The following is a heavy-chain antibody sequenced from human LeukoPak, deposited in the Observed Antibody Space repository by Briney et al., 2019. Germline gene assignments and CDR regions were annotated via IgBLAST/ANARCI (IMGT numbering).Heavy chain of an antibody. J-gene: IGHJ4*02. D-gene: IGHD6-19*01. CDR1: GFTFSNYW. CDR3: ARGIVAVAGVSDHFDY. Sequence: GGSLRLSCVASGFTFSNYWMNWLRQAPGKGLERVGTISPDGSDKYYVDSVKGRFTISRDNAKTSLYLQINSLRADDTALYFCARGIVAVAGVSDHFDYWGQGTLITVSS. CDR2: ISPDGSDK. V-gene: IGHV3-7*01.